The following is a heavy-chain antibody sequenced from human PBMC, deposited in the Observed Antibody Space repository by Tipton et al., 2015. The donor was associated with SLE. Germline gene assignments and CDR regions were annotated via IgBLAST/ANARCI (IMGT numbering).Heavy chain of an antibody. CDR2: ISAYNGNT. CDR3: AIAVAGTLFFDY. D-gene: IGHD6-19*01. J-gene: IGHJ4*02. Sequence: QSGAEVKKPGASVRVSCKASGYTFSSYGISWVRQAPGQGLEWMGWISAYNGNTNYAQKLQGRVTMTTDTSTSTAYMELRSLRSDDTAVYYCAIAVAGTLFFDYWGQGTLVTVSS. V-gene: IGHV1-18*01. CDR1: GYTFSSYG.